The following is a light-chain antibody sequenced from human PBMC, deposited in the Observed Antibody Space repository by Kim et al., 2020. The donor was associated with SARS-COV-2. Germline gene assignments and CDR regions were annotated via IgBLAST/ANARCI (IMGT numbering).Light chain of an antibody. CDR3: LQHSTYPIT. CDR2: GAS. Sequence: SASVGNRVTIPGRESKNIRNDLGCYQQNPGRAPKRLIYGASSLKSGVPSRFSGSESGTEFTFTISSVQPEDFATYFCLQHSTYPITFGQGTHWRLN. CDR1: KNIRND. V-gene: IGKV1-17*01. J-gene: IGKJ5*01.